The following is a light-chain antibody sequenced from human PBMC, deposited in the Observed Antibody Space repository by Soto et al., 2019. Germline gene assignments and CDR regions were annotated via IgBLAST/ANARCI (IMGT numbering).Light chain of an antibody. CDR2: GAF. J-gene: IGKJ1*01. CDR1: QGINDN. Sequence: DIQMTQSPSAMSASVGDRVTITCRASQGINDNLAWFQQKPGQVPKRLIYGAFSLQRGVPSRFSGSGSGTEFTLTISSLQPDDFATYYCQHYNSYSEAFGQGTKVDIK. V-gene: IGKV1-17*03. CDR3: QHYNSYSEA.